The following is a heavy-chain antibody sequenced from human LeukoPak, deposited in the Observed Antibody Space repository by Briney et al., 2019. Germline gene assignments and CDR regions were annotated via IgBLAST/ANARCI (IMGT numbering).Heavy chain of an antibody. Sequence: ASVKVSCKASGFTFGRYEVNWVRQATGQRLEWLGWMDPNSDTSGYAQKFQGRVTMTRNTSINTAYMELSSLRSDDTAVYYCARVLSSSWYGGGYLDLWGRGTQVTVSS. V-gene: IGHV1-8*01. D-gene: IGHD6-13*01. CDR3: ARVLSSSWYGGGYLDL. CDR2: MDPNSDTS. J-gene: IGHJ2*01. CDR1: GFTFGRYE.